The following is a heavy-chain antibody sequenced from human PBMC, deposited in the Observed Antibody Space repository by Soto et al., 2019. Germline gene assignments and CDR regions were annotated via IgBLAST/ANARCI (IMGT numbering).Heavy chain of an antibody. Sequence: SVKVSCKASGGTFSSYAISWVRQAPGQGLEWMGGIIPIFGTANYAQKFQGRVTITADEPTSTAYMELSSLRSEDTAVYYCARGLILGYCSSTSCPSFDYWGQGTLVTVSS. J-gene: IGHJ4*02. CDR1: GGTFSSYA. CDR3: ARGLILGYCSSTSCPSFDY. D-gene: IGHD2-2*01. CDR2: IIPIFGTA. V-gene: IGHV1-69*13.